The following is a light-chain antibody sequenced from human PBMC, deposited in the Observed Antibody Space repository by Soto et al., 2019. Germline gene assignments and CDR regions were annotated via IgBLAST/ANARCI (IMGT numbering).Light chain of an antibody. CDR2: GAS. V-gene: IGKV3-20*01. Sequence: ETVPTQSPGTLSLSPGEKATPSCRASQSVSNNYLAWYQQKPGQAPRLLIYGASTRATGIPARFSGSGSGTDFTLKISRVEAEDVGVYYCMQALQTFTFGQGTRLEIK. CDR3: MQALQTFT. CDR1: QSVSNNY. J-gene: IGKJ5*01.